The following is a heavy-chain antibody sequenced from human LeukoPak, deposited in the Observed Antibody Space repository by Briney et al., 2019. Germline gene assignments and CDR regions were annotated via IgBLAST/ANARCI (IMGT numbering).Heavy chain of an antibody. CDR2: IYYSGST. Sequence: SETLSLTCTVSGGSLSSYYWSWIRQPPGKGLEWIGYIYYSGSTNYNPSLKSRVTISVDTSKNQFSLKLSSVTAADTAVHYCARVYYDFWSGYNYYYYGMDVWGQGTTVTVSS. J-gene: IGHJ6*02. V-gene: IGHV4-59*01. CDR3: ARVYYDFWSGYNYYYYGMDV. D-gene: IGHD3-3*01. CDR1: GGSLSSYY.